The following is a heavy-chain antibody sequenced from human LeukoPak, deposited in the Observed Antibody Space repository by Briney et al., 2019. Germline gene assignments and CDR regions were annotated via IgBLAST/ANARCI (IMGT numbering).Heavy chain of an antibody. V-gene: IGHV3-23*01. D-gene: IGHD3-3*01. CDR2: ISGSGGST. CDR1: GFTFSSYA. J-gene: IGHJ6*03. CDR3: ARTTDFYYYMDV. Sequence: GGSLRLSCAASGFTFSSYAMSWVRQAPGKGLEWVSAISGSGGSTYYADSVKGRFIISRDNAKNSLYLQMNSLRAEDTAVYYCARTTDFYYYMDVWGKGTTVTVSS.